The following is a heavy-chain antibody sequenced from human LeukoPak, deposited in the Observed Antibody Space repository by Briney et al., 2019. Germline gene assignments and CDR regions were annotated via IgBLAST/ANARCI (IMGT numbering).Heavy chain of an antibody. CDR1: GSIFTSYW. J-gene: IGHJ3*02. D-gene: IGHD4-17*01. CDR2: IYPGDSDT. Sequence: RGXXXQICCKGSGSIFTSYWIGWVRPLGGKGVEGMGIIYPGDSDTRYSPSFQGQVTISDDKSISTAYLQWSSLKASDTAMYYCARHRRDGDYADDAFDIWGQGTMVTVSS. V-gene: IGHV5-51*01. CDR3: ARHRRDGDYADDAFDI.